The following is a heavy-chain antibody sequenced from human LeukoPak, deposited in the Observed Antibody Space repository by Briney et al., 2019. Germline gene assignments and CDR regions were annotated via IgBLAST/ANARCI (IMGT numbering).Heavy chain of an antibody. J-gene: IGHJ6*03. CDR1: GGSISSYY. V-gene: IGHV4-4*07. Sequence: SETLSLTCTVSGGSISSYYRSWIRQPAGKGLEWIGRIYTSGSTNYNPSLKSRVNMSVDTSKNQFSLKLSSVTAADTAVYYCARVAGTGGVWYYYMDVWGKGTTVTVSS. CDR3: ARVAGTGGVWYYYMDV. D-gene: IGHD2-8*02. CDR2: IYTSGST.